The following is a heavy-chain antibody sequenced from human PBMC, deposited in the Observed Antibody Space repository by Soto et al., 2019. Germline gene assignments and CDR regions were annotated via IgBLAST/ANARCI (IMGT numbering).Heavy chain of an antibody. Sequence: SVKVSCKASGGTFSSYAISWVRQAPGQGLEWMGGIIPIFGTANYAQKFQGRVTITADESTSTAYMELSSLRSEDTAVYYCARTPGDILTGYYRELWFDPWGQGTLVTVS. D-gene: IGHD3-9*01. CDR2: IIPIFGTA. V-gene: IGHV1-69*13. CDR3: ARTPGDILTGYYRELWFDP. CDR1: GGTFSSYA. J-gene: IGHJ5*02.